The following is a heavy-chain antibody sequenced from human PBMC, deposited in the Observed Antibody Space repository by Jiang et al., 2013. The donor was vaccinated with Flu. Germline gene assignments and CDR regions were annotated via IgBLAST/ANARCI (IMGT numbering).Heavy chain of an antibody. V-gene: IGHV4-61*01. CDR2: IYYSGST. J-gene: IGHJ5*02. CDR3: ARDRIAAAGTEGNWFDP. CDR1: GGSVSSGSYY. Sequence: LLKPSETLSLTCTVSGGSVSSGSYYWSWIRQPPGKGLEWIGYIYYSGSTNYNPSLKSRVTISVDTSKNQFSLKLSSVTAADTAVYYCARDRIAAAGTEGNWFDPWGQGTLVTVSS. D-gene: IGHD6-13*01.